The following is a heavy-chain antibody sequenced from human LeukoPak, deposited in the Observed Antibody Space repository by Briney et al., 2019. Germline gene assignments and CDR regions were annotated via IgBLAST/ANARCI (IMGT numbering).Heavy chain of an antibody. CDR1: GDSVSSSSYY. J-gene: IGHJ5*02. V-gene: IGHV4-39*01. CDR2: IYYSGTT. CDR3: GGAATGTVGWFDP. Sequence: SETLSLTCTVSGDSVSSSSYYWGWIRQPPGKGLEWIGSIYYSGTTSYNPSLKSRVTISVDTSKNQFSLMLTSVTASDTAVYFCGGAATGTVGWFDPWGQGTLVTVPS. D-gene: IGHD6-13*01.